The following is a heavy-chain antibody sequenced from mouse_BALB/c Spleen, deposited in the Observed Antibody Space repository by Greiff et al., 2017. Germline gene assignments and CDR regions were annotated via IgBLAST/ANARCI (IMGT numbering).Heavy chain of an antibody. CDR3: ASHPYYAMDY. Sequence: VQLKESGGGLVQPGGSLRLSCATSGFTFTDYYMSWVRQPPGKALEWLGFIRNKANGYTTEYSASVKGRFTISRDNSQSILYLQMNTLRAEDSATYYCASHPYYAMDYWGQGTSVTVSA. CDR1: GFTFTDYY. CDR2: IRNKANGYTT. J-gene: IGHJ4*01. V-gene: IGHV7-3*02.